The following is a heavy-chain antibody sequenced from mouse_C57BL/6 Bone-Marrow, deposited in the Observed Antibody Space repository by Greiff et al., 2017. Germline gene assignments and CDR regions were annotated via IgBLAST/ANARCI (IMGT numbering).Heavy chain of an antibody. J-gene: IGHJ2*01. Sequence: EVKLMESGGGLVKPGGSLKLSCAASGFTFSDYGMHWVRQAPEKGLEWVAYISSGSSTIYYADTVKGRFTISRDNAKNTLFLQRTSLRSEDTAMYYCARRLLLFDYWGQGTTLTVSS. V-gene: IGHV5-17*01. CDR1: GFTFSDYG. D-gene: IGHD2-3*01. CDR2: ISSGSSTI. CDR3: ARRLLLFDY.